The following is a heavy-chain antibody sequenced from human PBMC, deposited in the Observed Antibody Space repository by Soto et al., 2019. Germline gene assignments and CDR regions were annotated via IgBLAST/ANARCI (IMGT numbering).Heavy chain of an antibody. CDR1: GGSMSGYY. CDR3: ARSIAVPSGHIDH. J-gene: IGHJ4*02. Sequence: QVQLQESGPGLVKPSETLSLTCRVSGGSMSGYYWSWVRLAPGKGLEWIGSVYYTGSTNYNPSLPIRVSISVDTPNKHFSLSLSLVTAADTAVYFCARSIAVPSGHIDHWGQGIRVTISS. V-gene: IGHV4-59*01. CDR2: VYYTGST. D-gene: IGHD6-6*01.